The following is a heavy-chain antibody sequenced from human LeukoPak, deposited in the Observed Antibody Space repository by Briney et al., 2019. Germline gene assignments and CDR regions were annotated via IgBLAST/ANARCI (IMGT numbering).Heavy chain of an antibody. Sequence: EPSETLSLTCTVSGGFITAYYWSWIRQPPGKGLEWIGHVYYSGSTEYNPSLRSRVTIPLEMSKHQFSLNLTSVTAADTAVYYCASNTGTVFDYWGQGALVTVSS. CDR3: ASNTGTVFDY. CDR1: GGFITAYY. D-gene: IGHD7-27*01. CDR2: VYYSGST. V-gene: IGHV4-59*01. J-gene: IGHJ4*02.